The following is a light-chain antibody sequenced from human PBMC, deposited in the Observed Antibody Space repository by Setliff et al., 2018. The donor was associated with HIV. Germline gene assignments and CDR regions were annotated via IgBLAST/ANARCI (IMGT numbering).Light chain of an antibody. V-gene: IGLV2-23*02. J-gene: IGLJ1*01. CDR2: DVS. CDR1: RSDVGGYNS. CDR3: CSYAGSSTYV. Sequence: QSALTQPASVSGSPGQAITISCTGTRSDVGGYNSVSWYQQLPGKAPKLIIYDVSKRPSGVSNRFSGSKSGNTASLTISGLQAEDEADYYCCSYAGSSTYVFGTGTKVTVL.